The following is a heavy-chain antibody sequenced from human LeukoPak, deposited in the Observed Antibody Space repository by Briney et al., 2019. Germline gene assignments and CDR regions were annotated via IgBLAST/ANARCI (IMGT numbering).Heavy chain of an antibody. CDR1: GYIFTNYW. Sequence: GESLKISCKGSGYIFTNYWIGWVRQMPGKGLEWMGIIYPGDSDTRYSPSFQGQVTISADKSISTAYLQWSSLKASDSAIYYCARDLDTGGYNFNYWGQGTPVTVSS. CDR3: ARDLDTGGYNFNY. CDR2: IYPGDSDT. D-gene: IGHD2-8*02. V-gene: IGHV5-51*01. J-gene: IGHJ4*02.